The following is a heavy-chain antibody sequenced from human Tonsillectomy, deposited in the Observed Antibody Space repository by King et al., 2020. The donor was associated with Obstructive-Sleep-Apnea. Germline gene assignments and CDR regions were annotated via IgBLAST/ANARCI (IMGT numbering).Heavy chain of an antibody. V-gene: IGHV3-21*01. CDR1: GFTFSSYS. D-gene: IGHD4-17*01. CDR3: ARDPYGDYGTLDAFDI. CDR2: ISSSSSYI. J-gene: IGHJ3*02. Sequence: VQLVESGGGLVKPGGSLRLSCAASGFTFSSYSMNWVRQAPGKGLEWVSSISSSSSYIYYADSVKGRFTISRDNAKNSLYLQMNSLRAEDTAVYYCARDPYGDYGTLDAFDIWGQGTMVTVSS.